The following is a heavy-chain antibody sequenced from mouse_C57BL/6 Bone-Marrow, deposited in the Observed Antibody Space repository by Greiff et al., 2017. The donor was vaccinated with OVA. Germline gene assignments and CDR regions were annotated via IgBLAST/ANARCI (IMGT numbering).Heavy chain of an antibody. J-gene: IGHJ2*01. CDR2: INPSTGGT. Sequence: DVKLQESGPELVKPGASVKISCKASGYSFTGYYMNWVKQSPEKSLEWIGEINPSTGGTTYNQKFKAKATLTVDKSSSTAYMQLKSLTSEDSAVYYCARDYGLFDYWGQGTTLTVSS. CDR1: GYSFTGYY. D-gene: IGHD1-2*01. CDR3: ARDYGLFDY. V-gene: IGHV1-42*01.